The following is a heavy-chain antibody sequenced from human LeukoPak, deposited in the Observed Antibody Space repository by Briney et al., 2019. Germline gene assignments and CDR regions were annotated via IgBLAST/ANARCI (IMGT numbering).Heavy chain of an antibody. D-gene: IGHD3-3*01. Sequence: GASVKVSCKASGGTFSSYAISWVRQAPGQGLEWMGRIIPILGIANYAQKFQGRVTITADKSTSTAYMELSSLRSEDTAVYYCARGNDFWSGYFLFFDYWGQGTLVTVSS. J-gene: IGHJ4*02. CDR3: ARGNDFWSGYFLFFDY. CDR2: IIPILGIA. V-gene: IGHV1-69*04. CDR1: GGTFSSYA.